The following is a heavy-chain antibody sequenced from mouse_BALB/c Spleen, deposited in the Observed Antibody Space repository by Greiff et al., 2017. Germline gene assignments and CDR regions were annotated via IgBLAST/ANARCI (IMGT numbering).Heavy chain of an antibody. CDR1: GYSFTGYY. Sequence: VQLQQSGPELVKPGASVKISCKASGYSFTGYYMHWVKQSHVKSLEWIGRINPYNGATSYNQNFKDKASLTVDKSSSTAYMELHSLTSEDSAVYYCAREGYGYPDYWGQGTTLTVSS. J-gene: IGHJ2*01. CDR3: AREGYGYPDY. CDR2: INPYNGAT. D-gene: IGHD1-2*01. V-gene: IGHV1-31*01.